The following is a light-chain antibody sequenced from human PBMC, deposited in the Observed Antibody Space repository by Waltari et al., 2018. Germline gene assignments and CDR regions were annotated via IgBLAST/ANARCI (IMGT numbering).Light chain of an antibody. J-gene: IGKJ1*01. CDR2: WAS. CDR3: LQYYSTPGM. Sequence: SSLYNTKKKSFLAGDHHKPGQPPKLLIYWASAGESGVPERFSGSGSGTDFTLTIRSLQAEDLGIYYWLQYYSTPGMFGQGTRVEIK. CDR1: SSLYNTKKKSF. V-gene: IGKV4-1*01.